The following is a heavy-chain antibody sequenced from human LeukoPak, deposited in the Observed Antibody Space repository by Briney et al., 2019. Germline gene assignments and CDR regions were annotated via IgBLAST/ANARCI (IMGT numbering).Heavy chain of an antibody. D-gene: IGHD4-23*01. CDR2: ISSSSSTI. CDR3: ARNSYLQSFDY. V-gene: IGHV3-48*01. J-gene: IGHJ4*02. CDR1: GFTFSTYS. Sequence: GGSLRLSCAASGFTFSTYSMNWVRQAPGKGLEWVSYISSSSSTIYFADSVKGRFTISRDNAKNSLYLQMNSLRGEDTAVYYCARNSYLQSFDYWGQGTLVTVSS.